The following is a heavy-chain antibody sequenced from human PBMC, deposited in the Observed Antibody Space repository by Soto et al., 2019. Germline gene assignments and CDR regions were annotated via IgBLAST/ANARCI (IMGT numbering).Heavy chain of an antibody. CDR2: ISGSGGST. CDR3: AKDNGPGY. Sequence: GFLILYCAASGFTFSSYAISWVRQAPGKGLEWVSAISGSGGSTYYADSVKGRFTISRDNSKNTLYLQMNSLRAEDTAVYYCAKDNGPGYWGQGTLVTVSS. CDR1: GFTFSSYA. J-gene: IGHJ4*02. V-gene: IGHV3-23*01.